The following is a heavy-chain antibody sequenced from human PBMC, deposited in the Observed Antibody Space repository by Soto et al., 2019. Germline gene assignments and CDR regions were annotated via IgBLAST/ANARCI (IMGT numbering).Heavy chain of an antibody. V-gene: IGHV3-30-3*01. CDR3: ARDPREQWLVQSLPQYYYYYGMDV. CDR1: GFTFSSYA. D-gene: IGHD6-19*01. CDR2: ISYDGSNK. Sequence: GGSLRLSCAASGFTFSSYAMHWVRQAPGKGLEWVAVISYDGSNKYYADSVKGRFTISRDNSKNTLYLQMNSLRAEDTAVYYCARDPREQWLVQSLPQYYYYYGMDVWGQGTTVTVSS. J-gene: IGHJ6*02.